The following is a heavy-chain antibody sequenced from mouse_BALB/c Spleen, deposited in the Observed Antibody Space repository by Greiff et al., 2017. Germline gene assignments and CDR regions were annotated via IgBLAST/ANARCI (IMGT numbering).Heavy chain of an antibody. CDR2: IYPYNGGT. CDR1: GYTFTDYN. J-gene: IGHJ4*01. Sequence: VQLQQSGPELVKPGASVKISCKASGYTFTDYNMHWVKQSHGKSLEWIGYIYPYNGGTGYNQKFKSKATLTVDNSSSTAYMELRSLTSEDSAVYYCASSMILYAMDYWGQGTSVTVSS. D-gene: IGHD2-3*01. CDR3: ASSMILYAMDY. V-gene: IGHV1S29*02.